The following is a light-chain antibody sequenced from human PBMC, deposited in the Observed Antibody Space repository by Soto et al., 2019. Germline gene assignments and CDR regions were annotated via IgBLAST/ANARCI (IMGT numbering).Light chain of an antibody. J-gene: IGKJ2*01. CDR2: GAS. CDR1: QSVSSN. V-gene: IGKV3-15*01. Sequence: EIVMTQSPATLSVSPGERATLSCRASQSVSSNLAWYQQKPGQAPRLLIYGASTRATGIPARFSGSGSGTEFTLTISLLQYEYFGVYYWQHYNNCPPYTFGQGTKLEIK. CDR3: QHYNNCPPYT.